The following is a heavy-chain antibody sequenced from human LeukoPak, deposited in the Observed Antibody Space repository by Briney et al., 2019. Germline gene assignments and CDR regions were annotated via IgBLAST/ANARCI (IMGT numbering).Heavy chain of an antibody. CDR3: TRDFEPDY. CDR2: ISDSGSTI. Sequence: GGSLRLSCEASGFSFSTYGMHWTRQAPGKGLEWLAYISDSGSTIYYADSVRDRFTISRDNVRNSLFLQMNSLKTEDTAVYYCTRDFEPDYWGQGTLVTVSS. CDR1: GFSFSTYG. J-gene: IGHJ4*02. V-gene: IGHV3-48*04.